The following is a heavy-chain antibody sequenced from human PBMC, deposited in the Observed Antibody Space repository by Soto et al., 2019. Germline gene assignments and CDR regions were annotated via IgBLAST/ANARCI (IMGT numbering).Heavy chain of an antibody. J-gene: IGHJ4*02. CDR2: ISSNSAYI. V-gene: IGHV3-21*04. CDR3: ARWRMASPDY. Sequence: GGSLRLSCAASGFTFRSFTMNWVRQAPGKGLEWVSTISSNSAYIYYTDALRGRFTISRDNAKNSLHLQMNSLRAEDTAVYYCARWRMASPDYRDKETLGSVSS. CDR1: GFTFRSFT. D-gene: IGHD2-15*01.